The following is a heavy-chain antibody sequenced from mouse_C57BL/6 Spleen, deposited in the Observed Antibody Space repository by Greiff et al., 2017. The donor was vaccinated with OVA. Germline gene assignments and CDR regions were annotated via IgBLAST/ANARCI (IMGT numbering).Heavy chain of an antibody. CDR3: ARAVDYAMDY. D-gene: IGHD1-1*01. V-gene: IGHV1-64*01. CDR2: IHPNSGST. Sequence: QVQLQQPGAALVKPGASVKLSCKASGYTFTSYWMHWVKQRPGQGLEWIGMIHPNSGSTNYNEKFKSKATLTVDKSSSTAYMQLSSLTSEDSAVYYCARAVDYAMDYWGQGTSVTVSS. CDR1: GYTFTSYW. J-gene: IGHJ4*01.